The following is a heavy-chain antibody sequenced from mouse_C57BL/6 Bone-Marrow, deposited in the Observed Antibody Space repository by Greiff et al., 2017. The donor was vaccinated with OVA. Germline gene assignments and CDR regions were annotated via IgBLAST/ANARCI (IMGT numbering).Heavy chain of an antibody. V-gene: IGHV1-74*01. D-gene: IGHD2-3*01. J-gene: IGHJ4*01. CDR1: VYTFTSYW. CDR2: IHPSDSDT. CDR3: ASSYDGYYPYAMDY. Sequence: QVQLQQPGAELVKPGASVKVSCKASVYTFTSYWMHWVKQRPGQGLEWIGRIHPSDSDTNYNQKFKGKATLTVDKSSSTAYMQLSSLTSEDSAVYYCASSYDGYYPYAMDYWGQGTSVTVSS.